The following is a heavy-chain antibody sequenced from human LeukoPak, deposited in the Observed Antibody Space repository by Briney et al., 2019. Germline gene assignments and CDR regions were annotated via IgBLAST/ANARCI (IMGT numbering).Heavy chain of an antibody. D-gene: IGHD6-13*01. CDR1: GLTFSSYS. J-gene: IGHJ4*02. CDR3: ARREYSSSWPDDY. V-gene: IGHV3-21*01. Sequence: GGSLTLSRAPSGLTFSSYSMNWVRQAPGKGLEWVSSISSSSSYIYYADSVKGRFTISRDNAKNSLYLQMNSLRAEDRAVYYCARREYSSSWPDDYWGQGTLVTVSS. CDR2: ISSSSSYI.